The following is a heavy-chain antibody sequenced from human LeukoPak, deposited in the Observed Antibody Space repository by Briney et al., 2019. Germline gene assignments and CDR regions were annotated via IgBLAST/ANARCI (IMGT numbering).Heavy chain of an antibody. V-gene: IGHV4-34*01. D-gene: IGHD6-13*01. J-gene: IGHJ4*02. CDR3: ARAGNGYSSSWYVSHFDY. CDR1: GGSFSGYY. Sequence: SETLSLTCAVYGGSFSGYYWSWIRQPPGKGLEWIGEINHSGSTNYKPSLKSRVTISVDTSKNQFSLKLSSVAGADTAVYYCARAGNGYSSSWYVSHFDYWGQGTLVTVSS. CDR2: INHSGST.